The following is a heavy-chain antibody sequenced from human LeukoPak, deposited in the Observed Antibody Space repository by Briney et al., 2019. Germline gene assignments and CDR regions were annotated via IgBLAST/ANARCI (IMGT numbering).Heavy chain of an antibody. Sequence: SGPTLVKPTQTLALTCSFSGFSLDTNGVAVAWVRQPPGKGLEWLGLIYWDDDERYSPSLKTRLTITKDTSRNQVVPTITNMDPVDTGTYYCVHRLGGWYSPFDVWGQGTLVSVSS. CDR2: IYWDDDE. V-gene: IGHV2-5*02. D-gene: IGHD6-19*01. CDR1: GFSLDTNGVA. CDR3: VHRLGGWYSPFDV. J-gene: IGHJ4*02.